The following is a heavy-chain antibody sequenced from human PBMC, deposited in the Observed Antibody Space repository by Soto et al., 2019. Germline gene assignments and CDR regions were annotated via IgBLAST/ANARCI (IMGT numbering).Heavy chain of an antibody. V-gene: IGHV5-51*01. CDR2: IYPGDSDR. CDR3: AAGYYDSSSSGHHFNSPFDY. J-gene: IGHJ4*02. Sequence: PGESLKISCKGSRYTFINYWIGWVRQMPGKGLEWMGIIYPGDSDRRYNPSFQGHVTISVDRSITTAYLQWRRLEASGSAMYYCAAGYYDSSSSGHHFNSPFDYWGQGTPVTVSS. D-gene: IGHD3-22*01. CDR1: RYTFINYW.